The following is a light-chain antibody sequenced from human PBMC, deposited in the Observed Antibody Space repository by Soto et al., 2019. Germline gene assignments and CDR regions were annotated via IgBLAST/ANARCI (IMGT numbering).Light chain of an antibody. CDR3: QQYNNWPRT. V-gene: IGKV3-15*01. CDR2: GAS. J-gene: IGKJ1*01. Sequence: EIVMTQSPATLSVSPGERATLSCRASQSVSSNLAWYQQKFCQAPRLLIYGASTRATGIPARFSGSGSGTDFTLTISSLQSEDLAVYYCQQYNNWPRTFGQGTKVDIK. CDR1: QSVSSN.